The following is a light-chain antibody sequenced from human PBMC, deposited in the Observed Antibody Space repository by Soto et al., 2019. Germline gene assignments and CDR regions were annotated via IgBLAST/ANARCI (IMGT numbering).Light chain of an antibody. J-gene: IGKJ3*01. CDR3: LQYDTYPRT. V-gene: IGKV1-16*02. CDR1: QGIRSH. Sequence: DIQMTQSPSSLSASVGDRVIITCRASQGIRSHLAWFHQKPGKAPKSLIYVESNLQSGVPSKFIGRRSGADFTLTINSLQPEDFATYYCLQYDTYPRTFGPGTKVDIK. CDR2: VES.